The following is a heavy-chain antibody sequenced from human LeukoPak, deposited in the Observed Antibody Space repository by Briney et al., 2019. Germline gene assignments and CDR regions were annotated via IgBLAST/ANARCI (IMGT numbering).Heavy chain of an antibody. CDR3: ARAYNKRGYSGVDY. Sequence: SGGSLRLSCAASGFTFSSYWMSWVRQAPGQGLEWVANIKQDGSEKYYVDSVKGRFTISRDNAKNSLYLQMNRLRAEDTAVYYCARAYNKRGYSGVDYWGQGSLVTVSS. CDR1: GFTFSSYW. D-gene: IGHD5-12*01. J-gene: IGHJ4*02. V-gene: IGHV3-7*01. CDR2: IKQDGSEK.